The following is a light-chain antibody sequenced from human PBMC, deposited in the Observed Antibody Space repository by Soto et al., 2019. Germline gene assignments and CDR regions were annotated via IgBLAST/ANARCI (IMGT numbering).Light chain of an antibody. CDR2: GAS. Sequence: SPSSLSLPPGERATLSCRASQSVSSDLAWYQHKPGQAPRLLIYGASTRATGIPARSSGRGSGTEFTLTISSLQSVDFALYYCQQYDNWPQTFGQGTKVDIK. CDR1: QSVSSD. V-gene: IGKV3-15*01. CDR3: QQYDNWPQT. J-gene: IGKJ1*01.